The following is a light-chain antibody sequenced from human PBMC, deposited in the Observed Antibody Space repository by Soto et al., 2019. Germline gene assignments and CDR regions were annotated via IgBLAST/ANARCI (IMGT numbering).Light chain of an antibody. J-gene: IGLJ3*02. CDR1: SNNIGSYNL. Sequence: QSALIQPASVSGSPGQSITISCTGTSNNIGSYNLVSWYQQYPGRAPKLMIYEGTKRPSGIFNRFSGSESGNTASMTISGLQAEDEADYYCCSYAGNNAWVFGGGTQLTVL. V-gene: IGLV2-23*01. CDR3: CSYAGNNAWV. CDR2: EGT.